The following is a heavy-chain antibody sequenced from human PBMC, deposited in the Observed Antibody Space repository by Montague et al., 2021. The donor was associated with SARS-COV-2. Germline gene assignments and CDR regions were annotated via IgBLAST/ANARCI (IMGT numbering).Heavy chain of an antibody. CDR3: ARDQGLRGWFDP. J-gene: IGHJ5*02. CDR2: LYFSGSAT. V-gene: IGHV4-59*02. CDR1: GGSVSTYY. Sequence: SETLSLTCTVLGGSVSTYYWSRLRQPPGKGLEWIGFLYFSGSATTYNPSLKSRVTISIDTSKNQFSLNLSSVTAADTAVYFCARDQGLRGWFDPWGQGTLVAVSS.